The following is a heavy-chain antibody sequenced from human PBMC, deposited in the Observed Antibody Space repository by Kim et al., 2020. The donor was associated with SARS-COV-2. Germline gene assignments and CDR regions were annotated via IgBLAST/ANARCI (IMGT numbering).Heavy chain of an antibody. D-gene: IGHD3-22*01. CDR1: GGSISSYY. CDR3: AREPNYYDSSGYYRRSHAFDI. J-gene: IGHJ3*02. V-gene: IGHV4-59*13. Sequence: SETLSLTCTVSGGSISSYYWSWIRQPPGKGLEWIGYIYYSGSTNYNPSLKSRVTISVDTSKNQFSLKLSSVTAADTAVYYCAREPNYYDSSGYYRRSHAFDIWGQGTMVTVSS. CDR2: IYYSGST.